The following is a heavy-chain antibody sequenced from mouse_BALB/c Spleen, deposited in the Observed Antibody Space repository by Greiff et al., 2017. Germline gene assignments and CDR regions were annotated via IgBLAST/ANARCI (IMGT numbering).Heavy chain of an antibody. CDR3: AREDYGFAY. CDR2: ISSGSSTI. J-gene: IGHJ3*01. CDR1: GFTFSSFG. V-gene: IGHV5-17*02. Sequence: EVMLVESGGGLVQPGGSRKLSCAASGFTFSSFGMHWVRQAPEKGLEWVAYISSGSSTIYYADTVKGRFTISRDNPKNTLFLQMTSLRSEDTAMYYCAREDYGFAYWGQGTLVTVSA. D-gene: IGHD2-4*01.